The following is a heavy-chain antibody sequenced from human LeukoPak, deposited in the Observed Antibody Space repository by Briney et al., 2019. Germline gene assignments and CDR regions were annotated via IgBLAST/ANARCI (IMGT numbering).Heavy chain of an antibody. Sequence: ASVKVSCKASGYTFTSYGISWVRQAPGQGLEWMGWISAYNGNTNYAQKLQGRVTMTTDTSTSTAYMELGSLRSDDTAVYYCARGARDYDILTGYYNDYWGQGTLVTVSS. D-gene: IGHD3-9*01. CDR2: ISAYNGNT. J-gene: IGHJ4*02. V-gene: IGHV1-18*01. CDR1: GYTFTSYG. CDR3: ARGARDYDILTGYYNDY.